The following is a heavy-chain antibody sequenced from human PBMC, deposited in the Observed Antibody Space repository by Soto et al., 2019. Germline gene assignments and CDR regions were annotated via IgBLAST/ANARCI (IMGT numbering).Heavy chain of an antibody. CDR1: GGSISSSSYY. Sequence: QLQLQESGPGLVKPSETLSLTCTVSGGSISSSSYYWGWIRQPPGKGLEWIGSIYYSGSTYYNPSLKSRVTISVDTSKNQFSLKLSSVTAADTAVYYCARRNEYYDILTGYPLDWFDPWGQGTLVTVSS. V-gene: IGHV4-39*01. CDR3: ARRNEYYDILTGYPLDWFDP. D-gene: IGHD3-9*01. CDR2: IYYSGST. J-gene: IGHJ5*02.